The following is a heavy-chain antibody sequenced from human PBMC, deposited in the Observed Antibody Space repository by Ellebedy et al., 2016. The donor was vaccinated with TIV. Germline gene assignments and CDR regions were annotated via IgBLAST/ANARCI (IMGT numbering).Heavy chain of an antibody. D-gene: IGHD4-11*01. V-gene: IGHV3-74*01. Sequence: HTGGSLRLXXVASGVTFGRYWMHWVRQAPGDKLVWVSRIKSDGSGTTYADSVKGRFTTSRDNARNTLYLQMNSLRDEDTAVYFCARDRGDYSISGPWGQGTLVTVSS. CDR3: ARDRGDYSISGP. J-gene: IGHJ5*02. CDR1: GVTFGRYW. CDR2: IKSDGSGT.